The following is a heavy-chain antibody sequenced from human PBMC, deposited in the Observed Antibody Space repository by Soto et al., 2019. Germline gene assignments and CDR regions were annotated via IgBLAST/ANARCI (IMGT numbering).Heavy chain of an antibody. Sequence: SETLSLTCTVSGGSISSYYWSWIRQPPGKGLEWIGYIYYSGSTNYNPSLKSRVTISVDTSKNQFSLKLSSVTAADTAVYYCARFVYDSSGYYLPWGQGTLVTVSS. CDR1: GGSISSYY. D-gene: IGHD3-22*01. CDR2: IYYSGST. CDR3: ARFVYDSSGYYLP. V-gene: IGHV4-59*01. J-gene: IGHJ4*02.